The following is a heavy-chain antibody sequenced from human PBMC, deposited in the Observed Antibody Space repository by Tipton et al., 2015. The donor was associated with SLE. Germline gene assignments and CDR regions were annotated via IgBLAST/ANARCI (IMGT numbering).Heavy chain of an antibody. Sequence: TLSLTCTVSGGSISSSSYYWGWIRQPPGKGLEWIGSIYYSGSTYYNPSLKSRVTISVDTSKNQFSLQLNSVTPEDTAVYYCARVNLKYCSGGSCYYYYYMDVWGKGTTVTVSS. D-gene: IGHD2-15*01. J-gene: IGHJ6*03. CDR2: IYYSGST. CDR3: ARVNLKYCSGGSCYYYYYMDV. CDR1: GGSISSSSYY. V-gene: IGHV4-39*07.